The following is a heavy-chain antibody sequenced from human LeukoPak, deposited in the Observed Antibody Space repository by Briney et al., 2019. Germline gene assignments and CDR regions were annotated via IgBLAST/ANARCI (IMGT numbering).Heavy chain of an antibody. D-gene: IGHD3-22*01. CDR2: LYSSGST. J-gene: IGHJ4*02. CDR3: ARHYYDRSDSYSFDY. Sequence: PSETLSLTCTVSGGSISGYYWSWVRQPPGKGLEWIGYLYSSGSTNYNPSLKSRVTISLDTSEKQFSLKLSSVTAADTAVYYCARHYYDRSDSYSFDYWGQGTLVTVSS. CDR1: GGSISGYY. V-gene: IGHV4-59*08.